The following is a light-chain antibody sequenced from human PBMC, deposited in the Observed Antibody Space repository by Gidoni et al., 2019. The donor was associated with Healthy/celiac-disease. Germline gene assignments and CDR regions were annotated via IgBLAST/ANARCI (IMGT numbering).Light chain of an antibody. CDR2: WAS. CDR3: QQYYSTPRTT. V-gene: IGKV4-1*01. CDR1: QSVLYSSNNKNY. Sequence: DIVMTQSPDSLAVSLGERATINCKSSQSVLYSSNNKNYLAWYQQKPGQPPKLLIYWASTRESGVPDRFRGSGSGTDFTLTISSLQAEDVAVYYCQQYYSTPRTTFGGGTKVEI. J-gene: IGKJ4*01.